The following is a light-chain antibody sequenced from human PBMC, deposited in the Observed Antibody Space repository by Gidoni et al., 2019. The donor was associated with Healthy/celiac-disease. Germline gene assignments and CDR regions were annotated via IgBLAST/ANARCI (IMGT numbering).Light chain of an antibody. CDR3: QQYNSYPWT. V-gene: IGKV1-5*03. CDR1: QSISSW. J-gene: IGKJ1*01. Sequence: TITCRDSQSISSWLAWYQQKPGKAPKLLIYKASSLESGVPSRFSGSGSGTEFTLTISSLQPDDFATYYCQQYNSYPWTFGQGTKVEIK. CDR2: KAS.